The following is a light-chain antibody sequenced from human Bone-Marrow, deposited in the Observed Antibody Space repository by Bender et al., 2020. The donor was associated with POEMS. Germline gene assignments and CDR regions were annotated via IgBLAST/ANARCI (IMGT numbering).Light chain of an antibody. CDR1: SSNIGAHA. Sequence: QSVLTQPPSASGTPGQRVTISCSGGSSNIGAHAVNWYQHLPGTAPKLLIYSSHRRPSEVPDRFSGSRSGTSASLAISGLQSEDEADYYCSSYAGSCNYVFGTGTKVTVL. V-gene: IGLV1-44*01. CDR2: SSH. CDR3: SSYAGSCNYV. J-gene: IGLJ1*01.